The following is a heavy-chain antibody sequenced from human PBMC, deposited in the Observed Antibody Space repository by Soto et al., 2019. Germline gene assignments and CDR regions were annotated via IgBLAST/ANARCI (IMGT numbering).Heavy chain of an antibody. J-gene: IGHJ4*02. V-gene: IGHV1-46*01. Sequence: QVQLVQSGAEMKKPGASVKVSCKASGYTFTNYYVEWVRQAPGQGLEWLGVIHPDGGHTTYSQKLQDRVTMTRDTFTSTVYMELSSLRSEDTAVYYCARGDNDYWGQGTLVPVSS. CDR2: IHPDGGHT. CDR3: ARGDNDY. CDR1: GYTFTNYY.